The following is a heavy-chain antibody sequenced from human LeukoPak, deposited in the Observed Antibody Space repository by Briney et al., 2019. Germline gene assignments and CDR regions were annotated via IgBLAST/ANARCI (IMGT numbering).Heavy chain of an antibody. J-gene: IGHJ4*02. CDR2: ISAYNGNT. CDR1: GYTFTSYG. V-gene: IGHV1-18*01. CDR3: ARDPITIFGVVIARFDY. Sequence: GASVKVSCKASGYTFTSYGISWVRQAPGQGLEWMGWISAYNGNTNYAQKFQGRVTMTRDTSISTAYMELSRLRSDDTAVYYCARDPITIFGVVIARFDYWGQGTLVTVSS. D-gene: IGHD3-3*01.